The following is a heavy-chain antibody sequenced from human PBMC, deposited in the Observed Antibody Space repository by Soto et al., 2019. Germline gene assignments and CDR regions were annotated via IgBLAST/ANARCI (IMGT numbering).Heavy chain of an antibody. Sequence: TLSLTCAVYGGSFSGYYWSWIRQHPGKGLEWIGYIYYSGSTYYNPSLKSRVTISVDTSKNQFSLKLSSVTAADTAVYYCARDRYYDSSGYSWFDPWGQGTLVTVSS. J-gene: IGHJ5*02. CDR1: GGSFSGYY. D-gene: IGHD3-22*01. CDR3: ARDRYYDSSGYSWFDP. CDR2: IYYSGST. V-gene: IGHV4-31*11.